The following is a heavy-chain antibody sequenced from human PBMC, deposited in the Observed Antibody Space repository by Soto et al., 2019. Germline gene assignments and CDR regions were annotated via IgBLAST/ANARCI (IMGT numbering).Heavy chain of an antibody. J-gene: IGHJ4*02. CDR3: AKDGGFYDFWSGYYSHFDY. D-gene: IGHD3-3*01. Sequence: GGSLRLSCAASGFTFSSYAMSWVRQAPGKGLEWVSAISGSGGSTYYADSVKGRFTISRDNSKNTLYLQMNSLRAEDTAVYYCAKDGGFYDFWSGYYSHFDYWGQGTLVTVS. CDR1: GFTFSSYA. V-gene: IGHV3-23*01. CDR2: ISGSGGST.